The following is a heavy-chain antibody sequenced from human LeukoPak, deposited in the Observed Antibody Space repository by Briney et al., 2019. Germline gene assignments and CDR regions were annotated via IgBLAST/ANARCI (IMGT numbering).Heavy chain of an antibody. J-gene: IGHJ4*02. CDR3: AKTLGARYYFDS. V-gene: IGHV5-51*01. CDR1: GFTFTNNW. CDR2: INPADSDT. Sequence: GESLKISCKGSGFTFTNNWIGWARQMPGKGLERMGIINPADSDTRYSPSFQGRVTISADKSITTAYLQWTSLKASDTAIYYCAKTLGARYYFDSWGQGTLVTVSS. D-gene: IGHD1-14*01.